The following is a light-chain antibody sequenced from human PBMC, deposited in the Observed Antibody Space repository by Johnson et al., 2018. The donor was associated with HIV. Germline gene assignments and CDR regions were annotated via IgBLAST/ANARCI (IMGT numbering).Light chain of an antibody. J-gene: IGLJ1*01. CDR1: SSNIGNNY. V-gene: IGLV1-51*01. CDR2: DNN. CDR3: GTWDSSLSAYYV. Sequence: QSALTQPPSVSAAPGQKVTISCSGSSSNIGNNYVSWYQQLQGTAPKLLIYDNNRRPSGIPDRFSGSKSGTSATLGITGLQTGDEADYYCGTWDSSLSAYYVFGTGTTVIV.